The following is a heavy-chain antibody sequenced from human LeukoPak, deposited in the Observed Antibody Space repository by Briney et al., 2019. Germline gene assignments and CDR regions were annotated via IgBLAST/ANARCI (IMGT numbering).Heavy chain of an antibody. CDR3: ARDLSGYYDFWSGYYHTLYAFDI. Sequence: SETLSLTCTVSGGSISSSTYYWGWIRQPPGKGLEWIGSVHYSGSTYYNPSLKSRVTISVDTSKNQFSLKLSSVTAADTAVYYCARDLSGYYDFWSGYYHTLYAFDIWGQGTMVTVSS. V-gene: IGHV4-39*07. D-gene: IGHD3-3*01. J-gene: IGHJ3*02. CDR2: VHYSGST. CDR1: GGSISSSTYY.